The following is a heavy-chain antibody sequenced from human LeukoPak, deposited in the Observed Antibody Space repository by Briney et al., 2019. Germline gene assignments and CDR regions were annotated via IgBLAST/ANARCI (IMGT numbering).Heavy chain of an antibody. CDR3: ARAATVTSYYYYMDV. CDR1: GYTFTGYY. D-gene: IGHD4-17*01. V-gene: IGHV1-2*02. CDR2: INPNSGGT. Sequence: ASVKVSCKASGYTFTGYYMHWVRQAPGQGLEWMGWINPNSGGTNYAQKFQGRVTMTRDTSISTAYMELSRLRSDDTAVYYCARAATVTSYYYYMDVWGKGTTVTISS. J-gene: IGHJ6*03.